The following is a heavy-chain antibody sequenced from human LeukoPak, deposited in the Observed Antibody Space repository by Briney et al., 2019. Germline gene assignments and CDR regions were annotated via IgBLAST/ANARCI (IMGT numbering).Heavy chain of an antibody. CDR2: ISYDGSNK. J-gene: IGHJ5*02. CDR3: ARGTRAVSTNGGCFDP. D-gene: IGHD5/OR15-5a*01. CDR1: GFTFSSYG. V-gene: IGHV3-30*03. Sequence: PGGSLRLSCAASGFTFSSYGMHWVRQAPGKGLEWVAVISYDGSNKFYADSVKGRFTISRDNSKNTLYLLMNNLRAEDTAKYYCARGTRAVSTNGGCFDPWGQGTLVTVSS.